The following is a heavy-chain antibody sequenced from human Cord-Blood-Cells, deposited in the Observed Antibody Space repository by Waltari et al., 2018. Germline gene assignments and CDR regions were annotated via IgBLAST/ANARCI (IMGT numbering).Heavy chain of an antibody. CDR3: ARVGWGLYLFDY. V-gene: IGHV1-2*02. Sequence: QVQLVQSGAEVKKPGASVKVSCKASGYTFTGYYMHWVRQAPGQGLEWMGWINPNRGGTNYAQKFQGRVTMTRDTSISTAYMELSRLRSDDTAVYYCARVGWGLYLFDYWGQGTLVTVSS. CDR1: GYTFTGYY. J-gene: IGHJ4*02. CDR2: INPNRGGT. D-gene: IGHD7-27*01.